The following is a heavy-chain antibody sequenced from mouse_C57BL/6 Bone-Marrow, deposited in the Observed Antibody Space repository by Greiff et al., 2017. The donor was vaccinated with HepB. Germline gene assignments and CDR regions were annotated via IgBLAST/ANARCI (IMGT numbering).Heavy chain of an antibody. CDR2: IYPGDGDT. V-gene: IGHV1-82*01. CDR3: ARSHYGSSYGYFDV. Sequence: VQLQQSGPELVKPGASVKISCKASGYAFSSSWMNWVKQRPGKGLEWIGRIYPGDGDTNYNGKFKGKATLTADKSSSTAYMQLSSLTSEDSAVYFCARSHYGSSYGYFDVWGTGTTVTVSS. J-gene: IGHJ1*03. D-gene: IGHD1-1*01. CDR1: GYAFSSSW.